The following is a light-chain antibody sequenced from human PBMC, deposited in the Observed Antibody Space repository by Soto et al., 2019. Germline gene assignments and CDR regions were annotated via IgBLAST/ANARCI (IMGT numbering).Light chain of an antibody. CDR3: CSYAGSYTWV. J-gene: IGLJ3*02. V-gene: IGLV2-11*01. CDR1: SSDVGGYNY. CDR2: DVS. Sequence: QSVLIQPRSVSGSPGQSVTISCIGTSSDVGGYNYVSWYQQHPGKAPKLMIYDVSKRPSGVPDRFSGSKSGNTASLTISGLQAEDEADYCCCSYAGSYTWVFGGGTKLTVL.